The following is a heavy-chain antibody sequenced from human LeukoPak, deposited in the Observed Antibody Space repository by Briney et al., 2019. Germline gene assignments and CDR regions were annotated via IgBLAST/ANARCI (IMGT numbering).Heavy chain of an antibody. Sequence: GGSLRLSCAASGFTFSSYGMHWARQAPGKGLEWVAVISYDGSNEYYADSVKGRFTISRDNSKNTLYLQMNSLRAEDTAVYYCAKDYEILTGYYYYGMDVWGQGTTVTVSS. CDR2: ISYDGSNE. V-gene: IGHV3-30*18. CDR3: AKDYEILTGYYYYGMDV. J-gene: IGHJ6*02. D-gene: IGHD3-9*01. CDR1: GFTFSSYG.